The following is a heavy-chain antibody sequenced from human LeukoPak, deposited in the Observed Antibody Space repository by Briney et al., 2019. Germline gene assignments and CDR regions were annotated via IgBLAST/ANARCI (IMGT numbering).Heavy chain of an antibody. V-gene: IGHV3-9*01. CDR2: ISWNSGSI. D-gene: IGHD4-17*01. CDR3: AKDRTTVTTLNWFDP. Sequence: GGSLRLSCAASGFTFDDYAMHWVRQAPGKGLEWVSGISWNSGSIGYADSVKGRFTISRDNSKNTLYLQMNSLRAEDTAVYYCAKDRTTVTTLNWFDPWGQGTLVTVSS. CDR1: GFTFDDYA. J-gene: IGHJ5*02.